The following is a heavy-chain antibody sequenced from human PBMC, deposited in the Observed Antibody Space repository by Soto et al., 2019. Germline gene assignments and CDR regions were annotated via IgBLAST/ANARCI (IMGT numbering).Heavy chain of an antibody. J-gene: IGHJ4*02. Sequence: QVHLQESGPGLVKPSETLSLTFTVSGGSLNSSSYFWSWIRQPPGQGLEWIGYIHYFGSTKYNPSLESRVVISVATAKNQFSLKVPSVTAADTAMYFCARGGSYVGFDSWGQGARVTVSS. CDR1: GGSLNSSSYF. D-gene: IGHD1-26*01. CDR2: IHYFGST. CDR3: ARGGSYVGFDS. V-gene: IGHV4-61*01.